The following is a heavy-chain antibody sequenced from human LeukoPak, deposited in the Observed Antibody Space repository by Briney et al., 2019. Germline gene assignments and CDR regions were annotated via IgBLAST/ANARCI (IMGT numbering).Heavy chain of an antibody. Sequence: PGGSLRLSCAASGFTFDDYGMSWVRQAPGKGLEWVSAIYSDGSTYYADSVKGRFTISRDNSKNTVYLQMNSLRVDDTAVYYCARLMYQLLSHMDVWGKGTTVTVSS. CDR3: ARLMYQLLSHMDV. CDR2: IYSDGST. V-gene: IGHV3-53*01. D-gene: IGHD2-2*01. J-gene: IGHJ6*03. CDR1: GFTFDDYG.